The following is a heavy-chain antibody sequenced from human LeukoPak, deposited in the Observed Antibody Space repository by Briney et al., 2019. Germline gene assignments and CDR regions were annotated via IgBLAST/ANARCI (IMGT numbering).Heavy chain of an antibody. V-gene: IGHV1-69*13. CDR3: AREIRWSPSGFDY. Sequence: ASVKVSCKASGDTFSSYAISWVRQAPGQGLERMGGIIPIFGTANYAQKFQGRVTITADESTSTAYMELSSLRSEDTAVYYCAREIRWSPSGFDYWGQGTLVTVSS. CDR2: IIPIFGTA. J-gene: IGHJ4*02. CDR1: GDTFSSYA. D-gene: IGHD4-23*01.